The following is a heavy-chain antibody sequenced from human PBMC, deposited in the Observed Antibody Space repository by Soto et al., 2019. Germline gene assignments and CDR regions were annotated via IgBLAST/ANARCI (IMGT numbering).Heavy chain of an antibody. V-gene: IGHV1-2*04. CDR1: GYTFTGYY. J-gene: IGHJ5*02. CDR3: ARGLGSPKAGNGDTPHREVGYNWFDP. D-gene: IGHD3-10*01. CDR2: INPNSGGT. Sequence: ASVKVSCKASGYTFTGYYMHWVRQAPGQGLEWMGWINPNSGGTNYAQKFQGWVTMTRDTSISTAYMELSRLRSDDTAVYYCARGLGSPKAGNGDTPHREVGYNWFDPWGQGTLVTVSS.